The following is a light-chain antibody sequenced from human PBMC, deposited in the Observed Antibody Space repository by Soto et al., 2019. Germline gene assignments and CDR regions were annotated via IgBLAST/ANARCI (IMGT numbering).Light chain of an antibody. CDR2: DTS. V-gene: IGLV7-46*01. J-gene: IGLJ2*01. CDR1: TGAVTSGHY. Sequence: QTVVTQEPSLTVSPGGTVTLTCGSSTGAVTSGHYPYWFQQKPGQAPRTLIYDTSKRHSWTPARFSGSLLGGKDALTLSGAQPEDEADYYCFLTHSVAAIFGGGTKLTVL. CDR3: FLTHSVAAI.